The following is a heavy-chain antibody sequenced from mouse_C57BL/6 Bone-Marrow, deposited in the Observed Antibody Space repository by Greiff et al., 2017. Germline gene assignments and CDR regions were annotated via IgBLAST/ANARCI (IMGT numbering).Heavy chain of an antibody. CDR3: ARLGVVDY. V-gene: IGHV5-6*02. Sequence: EVKLEESGGDLVKPGGSLKLSCAASGFTFSSYGMSWVRQTPDKRLEWVATISSGGSYTYYPDSVKGRFTISRDNAKNTLYLQMSSLKSEDTAMYYCARLGVVDYWGQGTTLTVSS. D-gene: IGHD1-1*02. CDR2: ISSGGSYT. CDR1: GFTFSSYG. J-gene: IGHJ2*01.